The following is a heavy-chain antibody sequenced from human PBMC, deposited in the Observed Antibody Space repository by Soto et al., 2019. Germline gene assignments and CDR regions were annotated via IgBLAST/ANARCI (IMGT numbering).Heavy chain of an antibody. CDR2: IIPIFGTA. J-gene: IGHJ6*02. CDR3: ARVLAVTSQDYYYVLAV. V-gene: IGHV1-69*13. Sequence: SVKVSCKASGGTFSSYAISWVRQAPGQGLEWMEGIIPIFGTANYAQKFQGRVTITADESTSTAYMELSSLRSEDTAVYYCARVLAVTSQDYYYVLAVWGQGTTVTVSS. D-gene: IGHD4-17*01. CDR1: GGTFSSYA.